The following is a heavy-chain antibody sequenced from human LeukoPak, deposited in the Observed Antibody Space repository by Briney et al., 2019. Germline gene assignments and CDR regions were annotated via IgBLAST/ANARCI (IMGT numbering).Heavy chain of an antibody. V-gene: IGHV1-2*02. D-gene: IGHD2-21*01. J-gene: IGHJ5*02. Sequence: ASVKVSCKASGYTFTDYYIHWVRQAPGQGLEWMGWINPNTGGTNYARKVQGRVTMTRDTSISTGYMELSRLRSDDTAVYYCARDLEDCSGGDCYWFDPWGQGTLVTVSS. CDR2: INPNTGGT. CDR1: GYTFTDYY. CDR3: ARDLEDCSGGDCYWFDP.